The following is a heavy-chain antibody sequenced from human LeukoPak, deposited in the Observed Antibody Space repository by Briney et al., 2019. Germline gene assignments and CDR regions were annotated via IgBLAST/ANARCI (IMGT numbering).Heavy chain of an antibody. CDR1: GYTFTGYF. J-gene: IGHJ3*02. Sequence: ASVKVSCKASGYTFTGYFMHWVRQAPGQGLEWMGWINPNSGGTNYAQKLQGRVTMTTDTSTSTAYMELRSLRSDDTAVYYCARDRYYGSGSWYAFDIWGQGTMVTVSS. CDR3: ARDRYYGSGSWYAFDI. CDR2: INPNSGGT. V-gene: IGHV1-2*02. D-gene: IGHD3-10*01.